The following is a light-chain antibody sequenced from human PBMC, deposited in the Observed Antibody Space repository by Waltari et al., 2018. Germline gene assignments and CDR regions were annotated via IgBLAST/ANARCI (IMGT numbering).Light chain of an antibody. V-gene: IGLV8-61*01. J-gene: IGLJ3*02. CDR2: KAN. CDR1: SGPLPPPSF. Sequence: QTVVTQEPSLSVSPGGPVTPTCALSSGPLPPPSFSTWYQQPPGQAPRTLVYKANARSSGVPDRFSGSILGNTAALTITGAQADDESDYYCALYMGSGIWVFGGGTRLTVL. CDR3: ALYMGSGIWV.